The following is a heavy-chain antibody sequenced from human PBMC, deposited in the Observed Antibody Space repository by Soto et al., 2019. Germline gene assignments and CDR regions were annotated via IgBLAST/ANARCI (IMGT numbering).Heavy chain of an antibody. CDR3: TTEAAAPYNWFDP. CDR2: IKSKTDGGTT. J-gene: IGHJ5*02. D-gene: IGHD6-13*01. CDR1: GFTFSNAW. Sequence: EVQLVESGGGLVKPGGSLRLSCAASGFTFSNAWMSWVRQAPGKGLEWVGRIKSKTDGGTTDYSAPVKGRCTIGRDDSKNTLYLQMNSLKTEDTAVDYCTTEAAAPYNWFDPRGQGTLVTVSS. V-gene: IGHV3-15*01.